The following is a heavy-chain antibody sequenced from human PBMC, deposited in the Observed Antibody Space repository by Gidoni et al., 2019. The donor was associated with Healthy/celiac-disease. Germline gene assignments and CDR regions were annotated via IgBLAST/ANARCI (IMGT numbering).Heavy chain of an antibody. D-gene: IGHD3-22*01. CDR2: IWYDGSNK. V-gene: IGHV3-33*01. J-gene: IGHJ3*02. CDR3: ASYYDSSGSFDI. Sequence: QVQLVESGGGVVQPGRSLRLSCAASGFTVSSYGMHWVRQAPGKGLEWVAVIWYDGSNKYYADSVKGRFTISRDNSKNTLYLQMNSLRAEDTAVYYCASYYDSSGSFDIWGQGTMVTVSS. CDR1: GFTVSSYG.